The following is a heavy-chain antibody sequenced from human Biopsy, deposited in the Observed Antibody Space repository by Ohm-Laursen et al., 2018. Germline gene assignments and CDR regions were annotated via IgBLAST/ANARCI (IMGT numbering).Heavy chain of an antibody. D-gene: IGHD6-19*01. CDR1: GDSVSSGSFY. CDR2: IYDRGSTA. J-gene: IGHJ4*02. V-gene: IGHV4-61*01. Sequence: SDTLSLTCTVSGDSVSSGSFYWTWIRQPPGQGLEYIGYIYDRGSTANYNPSLESRVTMSVDMPKNQFSLKLSSVTAADTAIYYCARGMRSSGWPYFDSWGQGTLVTVFS. CDR3: ARGMRSSGWPYFDS.